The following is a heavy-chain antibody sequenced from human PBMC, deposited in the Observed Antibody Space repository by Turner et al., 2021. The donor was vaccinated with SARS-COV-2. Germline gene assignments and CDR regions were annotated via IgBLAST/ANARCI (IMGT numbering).Heavy chain of an antibody. J-gene: IGHJ4*02. V-gene: IGHV3-48*03. CDR3: ARVVAVAATPANIDY. Sequence: ELQLVESGGGLVQPGGTLRLSCAASGFRFSSYEMNWVRQAPGKGLEWVSYISSSGSTVDHADSVKGRFTIARDNARNSLFLQMNSLRAEDTAVYYCARVVAVAATPANIDYWGQGTLVTVSS. CDR1: GFRFSSYE. CDR2: ISSSGSTV. D-gene: IGHD6-19*01.